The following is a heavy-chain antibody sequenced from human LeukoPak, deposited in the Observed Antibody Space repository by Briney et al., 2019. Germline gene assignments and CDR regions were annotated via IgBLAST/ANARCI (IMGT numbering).Heavy chain of an antibody. CDR1: GYSISTNYY. D-gene: IGHD1-26*01. V-gene: IGHV4-38-2*02. CDR3: VTPRSWELSDMAV. J-gene: IGHJ6*03. Sequence: PSETLSLTXTVSGYSISTNYYWDWIRQSPGTGLEWIGSVYHNGETYYNPSLKSRVIMSVDTSKNEFSLRLTSVTAADTAVYYCVTPRSWELSDMAVWGKGTTVIVSS. CDR2: VYHNGET.